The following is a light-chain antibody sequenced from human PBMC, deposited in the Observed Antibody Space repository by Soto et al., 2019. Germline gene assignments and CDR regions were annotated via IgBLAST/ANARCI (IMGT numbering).Light chain of an antibody. CDR3: QQYYSYPR. CDR2: AAS. CDR1: QGISSY. Sequence: AIRMTQSPSSLSASTGDRVTITCRASQGISSYLAWYQQKPGKAPKLLIYAASTLQSGVPSRFSGSGSGTDFTLTISCLRSEDFATYYCQQYYSYPRFGQGTKLEIK. V-gene: IGKV1-8*01. J-gene: IGKJ2*01.